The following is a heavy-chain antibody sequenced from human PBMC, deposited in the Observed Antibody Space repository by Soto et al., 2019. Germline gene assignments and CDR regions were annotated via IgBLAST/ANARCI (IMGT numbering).Heavy chain of an antibody. CDR2: IDAGSGNT. J-gene: IGHJ4*02. CDR1: EYTFSSYA. CDR3: ARDWHIEGAKGFDY. D-gene: IGHD1-26*01. V-gene: IGHV1-3*01. Sequence: QVQLVQSGAEVKKPGASVKVSCKASEYTFSSYAMHWVRQAPGQGLEWMGWIDAGSGNTRYSQKFQGRVTITRDTSASTAYMEVSSLRSEDTAVYYCARDWHIEGAKGFDYWGQGTLVSVSS.